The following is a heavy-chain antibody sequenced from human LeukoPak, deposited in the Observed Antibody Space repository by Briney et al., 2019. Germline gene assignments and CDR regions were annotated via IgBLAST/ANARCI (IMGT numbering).Heavy chain of an antibody. CDR1: GFTFSSYS. J-gene: IGHJ4*02. V-gene: IGHV3-21*04. D-gene: IGHD2/OR15-2a*01. CDR3: ARDLSYYFDN. Sequence: GGSLRLSCAASGFTFSSYSMNWVRQAPGKGLEWVSSISSSSSYIYYADSVKGRFTISRDNAKNSLYLQMNSLRAEDTALYHCARDLSYYFDNWGQGTLVTVSS. CDR2: ISSSSSYI.